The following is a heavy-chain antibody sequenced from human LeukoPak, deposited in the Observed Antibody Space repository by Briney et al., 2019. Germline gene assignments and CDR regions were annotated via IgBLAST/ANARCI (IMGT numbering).Heavy chain of an antibody. CDR3: ARGINSYSGNYD. V-gene: IGHV3-30*04. CDR1: TFALSRYA. D-gene: IGHD1-26*01. J-gene: IGHJ4*02. CDR2: ISYDGSDK. Sequence: PGRSLRLSCAASTFALSRYAMHWVRQAPGRGLEWVGVISYDGSDKFYADSVKGRFTVSRDNSKNTLFLQMNSLRPEDTAVYFCARGINSYSGNYDWGQGTLVTVSS.